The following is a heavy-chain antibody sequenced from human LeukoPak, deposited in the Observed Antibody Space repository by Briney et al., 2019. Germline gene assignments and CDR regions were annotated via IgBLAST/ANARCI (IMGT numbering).Heavy chain of an antibody. V-gene: IGHV4-4*07. D-gene: IGHD3-3*01. Sequence: SETLSLTCSVSGDSITYFYWSWIRQAAGKGLEWIGRISSSGSTDYDASLKSRVTMSVDTSKNQFSLKLSSVTAADTAVYYCARDHRLRFLEWFFDYWGQGTLVTVSS. CDR1: GDSITYFY. CDR2: ISSSGST. CDR3: ARDHRLRFLEWFFDY. J-gene: IGHJ4*02.